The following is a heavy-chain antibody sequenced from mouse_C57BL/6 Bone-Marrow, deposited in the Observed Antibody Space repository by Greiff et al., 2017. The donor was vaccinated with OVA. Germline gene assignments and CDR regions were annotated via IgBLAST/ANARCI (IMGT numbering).Heavy chain of an antibody. CDR2: IYPGDGDT. CDR1: GYAFSSSW. J-gene: IGHJ4*01. V-gene: IGHV1-82*01. Sequence: QVQLQQSGPELVKPGASVKISCKASGYAFSSSWMNWVKQRPGKGLEWIGRIYPGDGDTNYNGKFKGKATLTADKSSSTAYMKLSSLTSEDSAVDCCARRKYYYGSGAMDYWGQGTSGTGSS. CDR3: ARRKYYYGSGAMDY. D-gene: IGHD1-1*01.